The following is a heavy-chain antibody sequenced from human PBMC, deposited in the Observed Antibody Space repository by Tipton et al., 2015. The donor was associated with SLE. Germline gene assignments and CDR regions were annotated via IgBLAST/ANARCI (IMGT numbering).Heavy chain of an antibody. D-gene: IGHD3-3*01. Sequence: SLRLSCAASGFTFSDYSMNWVRQAPGKGLGWVSYISSSSSTIFYADSVKGRFTISRDNAKNSLYLQINSLRAEDTAVYYCAKDRMESEFWSGYQGYYFDSWGQGTLVTVSS. CDR2: ISSSSSTI. V-gene: IGHV3-48*01. J-gene: IGHJ4*02. CDR1: GFTFSDYS. CDR3: AKDRMESEFWSGYQGYYFDS.